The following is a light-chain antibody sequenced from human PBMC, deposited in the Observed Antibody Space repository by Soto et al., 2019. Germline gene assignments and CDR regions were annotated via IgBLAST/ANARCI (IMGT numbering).Light chain of an antibody. CDR2: KAS. CDR3: QKYNSYPFT. CDR1: QSISSW. V-gene: IGKV1-5*03. Sequence: DIQMTQSPSTLSASVGDRVTITCRASQSISSWLAWYQQKPGKAPKVLIYKASSLESGVPSRFSGSGSGTEFTLTISRLQPDDFATYYCQKYNSYPFTFGPGTKVDIK. J-gene: IGKJ3*01.